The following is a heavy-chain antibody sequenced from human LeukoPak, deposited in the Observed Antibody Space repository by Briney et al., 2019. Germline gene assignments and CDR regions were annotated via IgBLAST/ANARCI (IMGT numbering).Heavy chain of an antibody. J-gene: IGHJ4*02. D-gene: IGHD3-22*01. CDR3: ERVVYYYHY. CDR2: IKQDGSEK. V-gene: IGHV3-7*01. Sequence: GGSLRLSCAASGFTFSSYWMSWVRQAPGKGLERVATIKQDGSEKDFVDSVKGRFTISRDNTKNSLYLQMNSRRAEDTALYYYERVVYYYHYWGQGTLVSVSS. CDR1: GFTFSSYW.